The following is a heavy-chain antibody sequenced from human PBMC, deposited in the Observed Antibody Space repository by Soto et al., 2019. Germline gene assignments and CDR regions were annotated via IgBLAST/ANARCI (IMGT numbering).Heavy chain of an antibody. CDR2: ISAYNGNT. Sequence: QVQLVQSGAEVKKPGASVKVSCKASGYTFTSYGISWVRQAPGQGLEWMGWISAYNGNTNYAQKLQGRVTMTTDTSRSTAYMELRSLRSDDTAVYYCGRDRGSKNCSNTSCYPPFNYGARIDYWGQGTLVTVSS. J-gene: IGHJ4*02. V-gene: IGHV1-18*01. CDR3: GRDRGSKNCSNTSCYPPFNYGARIDY. CDR1: GYTFTSYG. D-gene: IGHD2-2*01.